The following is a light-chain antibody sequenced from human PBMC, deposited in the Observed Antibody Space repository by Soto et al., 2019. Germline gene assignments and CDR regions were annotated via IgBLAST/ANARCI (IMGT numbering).Light chain of an antibody. CDR1: QSVSSN. CDR3: QQYHSSHT. CDR2: GAS. J-gene: IGKJ1*01. V-gene: IGKV3-20*01. Sequence: VVTQSPATLSVSPVERATLSSRASQSVSSNLAWYQQKPGQAPRLLIYGASSRATGIPDRFSGSGSGTDFTLTISRLEPEDFAVYYCQQYHSSHTFGQRTKV.